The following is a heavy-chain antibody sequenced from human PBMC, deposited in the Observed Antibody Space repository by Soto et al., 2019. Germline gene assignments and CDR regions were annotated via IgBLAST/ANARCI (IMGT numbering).Heavy chain of an antibody. CDR1: VVTCISGS. D-gene: IGHD2-15*01. Sequence: VGSLILSCSSSVVTCISGSMSVSLQAAVKWLEWVSAISVSGFITYYADSFKGRFTISIDNSKNTLYLQMNSLRAEDTYVYYCAKVGLMPGNKDRWFDHWGKGHIVTVSS. J-gene: IGHJ5*02. V-gene: IGHV3-23*01. CDR3: AKVGLMPGNKDRWFDH. CDR2: ISVSGFIT.